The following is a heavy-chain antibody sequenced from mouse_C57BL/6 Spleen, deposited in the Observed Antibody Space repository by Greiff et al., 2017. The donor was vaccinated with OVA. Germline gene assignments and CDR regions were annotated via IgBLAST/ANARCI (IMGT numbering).Heavy chain of an antibody. V-gene: IGHV7-3*01. CDR2: IRNKANGYTT. J-gene: IGHJ3*01. Sequence: EVKLVESGGGLVQPGGSLSLSCAASGFTFTDYYMSWVRQPPGKALEWLGFIRNKANGYTTEYSASVKGRFTISRDNSHSILYLQINDLRAEDSATYYCARYAGRGFACWGQGTLVTVSA. CDR3: ARYAGRGFAC. CDR1: GFTFTDYY.